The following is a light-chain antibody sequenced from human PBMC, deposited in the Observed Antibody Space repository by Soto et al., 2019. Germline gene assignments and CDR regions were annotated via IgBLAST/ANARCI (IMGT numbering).Light chain of an antibody. J-gene: IGKJ1*01. CDR2: DAS. CDR1: QSVSTNY. CDR3: QQYSDWPPWT. V-gene: IGKV3D-20*01. Sequence: EIVLTQSPATLSLSPGERATLSCVSSQSVSTNYLAWYQQKPGLAPRLLIYDASSRATGISDRFSGSGSGTDFTLTIRRLEPEDFAVYYCQQYSDWPPWTFGQGTKGDIK.